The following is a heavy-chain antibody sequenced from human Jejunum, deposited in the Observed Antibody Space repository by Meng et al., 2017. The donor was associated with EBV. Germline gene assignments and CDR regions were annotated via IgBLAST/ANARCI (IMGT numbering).Heavy chain of an antibody. CDR2: VSDYERT. D-gene: IGHD3-22*01. J-gene: IGHJ4*02. Sequence: GQVQGWGAGLVKPSETLALTCGVSGGCVSSGSDYWSGIRKPPGKGLEWIGFVSDYERTRYNSFLKSRINISADTSKNQFSLKLTSVTPADTAIYYCARDFSSGYFAYWGQGTLVTVSS. CDR1: GGCVSSGSDY. V-gene: IGHV4-61*01. CDR3: ARDFSSGYFAY.